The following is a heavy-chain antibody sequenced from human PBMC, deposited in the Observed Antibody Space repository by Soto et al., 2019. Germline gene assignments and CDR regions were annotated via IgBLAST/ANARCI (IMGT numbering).Heavy chain of an antibody. J-gene: IGHJ3*02. Sequence: EVPLLESGGGLVQPGGSLRLSCAASGFTFNYAMNWVRQAPGKGLEWVSVISGSGSSTYYADSVKGRFSISRDHSKNTLYLQMSSLRADDTAVYYCARRSPSWAFDIWGQGTMVTVSS. V-gene: IGHV3-23*01. CDR1: GFTFNYA. CDR3: ARRSPSWAFDI. CDR2: ISGSGSST. D-gene: IGHD2-15*01.